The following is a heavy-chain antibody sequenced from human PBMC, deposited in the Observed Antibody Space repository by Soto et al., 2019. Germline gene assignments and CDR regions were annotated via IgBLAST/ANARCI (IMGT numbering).Heavy chain of an antibody. J-gene: IGHJ6*02. D-gene: IGHD2-15*01. Sequence: EVQLLESGGGLVQPGGSLRLSCAASGFTLSSYAMNWVRQAPGKGLEWVSGLNKGGGSTYYADSVRGRFTIARDSFKNTVYVQMKSLRVEDTGVYYCEKELPYYYALDVWGVGPTVTVSS. CDR1: GFTLSSYA. V-gene: IGHV3-23*01. CDR3: EKELPYYYALDV. CDR2: LNKGGGST.